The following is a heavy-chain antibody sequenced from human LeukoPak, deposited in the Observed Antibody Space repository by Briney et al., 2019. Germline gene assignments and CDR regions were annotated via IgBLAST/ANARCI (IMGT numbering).Heavy chain of an antibody. CDR1: GGTFNSYA. Sequence: SVKVSCKASGGTFNSYAISWVRQAPGQGLEWMGGIIPIFGTANYAQKSQGRVTITTDESTSTAYMELSSLRSEDTAVYYCARDISGYSYGYSSYKWFGPWGQGTLVTVSS. J-gene: IGHJ5*02. CDR3: ARDISGYSYGYSSYKWFGP. V-gene: IGHV1-69*05. CDR2: IIPIFGTA. D-gene: IGHD5-18*01.